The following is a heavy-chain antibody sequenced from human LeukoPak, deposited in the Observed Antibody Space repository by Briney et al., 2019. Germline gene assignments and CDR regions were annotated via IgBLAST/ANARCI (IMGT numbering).Heavy chain of an antibody. CDR2: ITANSGGT. J-gene: IGHJ4*02. Sequence: ASVKVSCKASGYTFTGYYKHWVRQAPRQGLEWMGWITANSGGTNYAQKFQGRVTVTRDTSISTAYMELSRLRSDDTAVYYCARGGYYYDSSGYYYYFDYWGQGTLVTVSS. D-gene: IGHD3-22*01. V-gene: IGHV1-2*02. CDR1: GYTFTGYY. CDR3: ARGGYYYDSSGYYYYFDY.